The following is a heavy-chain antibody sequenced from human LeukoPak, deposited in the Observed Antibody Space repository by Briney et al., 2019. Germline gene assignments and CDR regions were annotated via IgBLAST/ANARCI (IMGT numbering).Heavy chain of an antibody. Sequence: GASVKVSCKASGYSFTGYYMHWVRQAPGQGVEWMGWINPNSGGTNYAQKFQGWVTMTRDTSISTAYMELSRLRSDDTAVYYCARGGIAAAGAPFGFGTLDVWGQGTTVTVSS. CDR1: GYSFTGYY. D-gene: IGHD6-13*01. V-gene: IGHV1-2*04. CDR3: ARGGIAAAGAPFGFGTLDV. J-gene: IGHJ6*02. CDR2: INPNSGGT.